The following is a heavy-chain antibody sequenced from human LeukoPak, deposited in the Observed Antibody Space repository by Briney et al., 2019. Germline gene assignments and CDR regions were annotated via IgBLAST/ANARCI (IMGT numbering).Heavy chain of an antibody. V-gene: IGHV3-11*04. CDR2: IGLNGYPL. Sequence: PGGSLRLFCAVSGFTFNIYYMSWIRQAPGKGLEWISYIGLNGYPLDYADSVKGRFTISRDNAKNSLYLDMNSLRAEDTAVYYCARKDFSSGSFNYWGQGTLVTVSS. J-gene: IGHJ4*02. CDR3: ARKDFSSGSFNY. D-gene: IGHD3-22*01. CDR1: GFTFNIYY.